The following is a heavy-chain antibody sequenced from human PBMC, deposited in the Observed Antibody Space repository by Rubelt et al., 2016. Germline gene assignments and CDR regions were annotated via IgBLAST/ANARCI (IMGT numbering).Heavy chain of an antibody. V-gene: IGHV1-46*03. CDR1: GYTFTSYY. D-gene: IGHD3-10*01. CDR3: ARDPGPRGNDY. CDR2: INPMCGSS. J-gene: IGHJ4*02. Sequence: QVQLVQSGAEVKKPGASVKVSCKASGYTFTSYYMHWVRQAPGQGLEWVGIINPMCGSSSYAQKFQGRVTMTRDTATSTVYMELSSLSSEDTAVYYCARDPGPRGNDYWGQGTLVTVSS.